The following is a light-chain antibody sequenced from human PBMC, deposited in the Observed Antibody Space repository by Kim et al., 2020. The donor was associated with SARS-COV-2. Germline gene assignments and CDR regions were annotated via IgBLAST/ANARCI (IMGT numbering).Light chain of an antibody. Sequence: GQKVIIFSSGGGSNIATNWLVWSQQLPGGAHKLLIYRDTQRPSGVPARFSGSKSETSASLAISGLQSEDEADYYCSAWDDSLFGFVFGSGTKVTVL. J-gene: IGLJ1*01. V-gene: IGLV1-47*01. CDR1: GSNIATNW. CDR2: RDT. CDR3: SAWDDSLFGFV.